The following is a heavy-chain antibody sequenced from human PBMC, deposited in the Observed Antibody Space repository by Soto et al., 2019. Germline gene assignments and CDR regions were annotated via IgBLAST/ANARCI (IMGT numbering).Heavy chain of an antibody. CDR2: IIPIFGTA. CDR3: ARSNLYSSSWYSEVWFDP. V-gene: IGHV1-69*06. J-gene: IGHJ5*02. CDR1: GGTFSIYA. D-gene: IGHD6-13*01. Sequence: SVKVSCKASGGTFSIYAISCVRQAPLQWLEWMGGIIPIFGTANYAQKFQGRVTITADKSTSTAYMELSSLRSEDTAVYYCARSNLYSSSWYSEVWFDPWGQGTLVTVSS.